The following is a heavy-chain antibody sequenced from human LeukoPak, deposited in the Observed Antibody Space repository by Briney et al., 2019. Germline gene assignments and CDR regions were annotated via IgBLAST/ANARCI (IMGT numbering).Heavy chain of an antibody. J-gene: IGHJ4*02. CDR2: IFGSGDTT. D-gene: IGHD5-12*01. CDR3: AKDQKPDSGYDIDH. Sequence: GRSLRLSCAASGFTFSSYAMHWVRQAPGKGLEWVSVIFGSGDTTYYADSVKGRFTISRDKSKNTLYLQMHSLRAEDTAVYYCAKDQKPDSGYDIDHWGQGTVVTVSS. CDR1: GFTFSSYA. V-gene: IGHV3-23*01.